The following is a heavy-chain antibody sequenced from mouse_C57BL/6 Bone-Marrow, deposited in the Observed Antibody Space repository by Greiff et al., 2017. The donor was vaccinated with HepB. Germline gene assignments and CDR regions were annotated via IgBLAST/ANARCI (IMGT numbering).Heavy chain of an antibody. CDR2: IDPENGDT. Sequence: EVKLQESGAELVRPGASVKLSCTASGFNIKDDYMHWVKQRPEQGLEWIGWIDPENGDTEYASKFQGKATITADTSSNTAYLQLSSLTSEDTAFYYCTTVVARAYWGQGTLVTVSA. V-gene: IGHV14-4*01. D-gene: IGHD1-1*01. CDR3: TTVVARAY. CDR1: GFNIKDDY. J-gene: IGHJ3*01.